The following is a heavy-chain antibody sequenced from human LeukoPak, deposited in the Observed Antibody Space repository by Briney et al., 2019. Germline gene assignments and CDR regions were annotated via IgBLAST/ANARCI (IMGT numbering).Heavy chain of an antibody. Sequence: PSETLSLTCTVSGGSISSYYWSWIRQPTGKGLEWIGYIYYSGSTNYNPSLKSRVTISVDTSKNQFSLKLSSVTAADTAVYYCARETPGAGHFDYWGQGSLVTVSS. CDR3: ARETPGAGHFDY. D-gene: IGHD7-27*01. CDR1: GGSISSYY. J-gene: IGHJ4*02. CDR2: IYYSGST. V-gene: IGHV4-59*01.